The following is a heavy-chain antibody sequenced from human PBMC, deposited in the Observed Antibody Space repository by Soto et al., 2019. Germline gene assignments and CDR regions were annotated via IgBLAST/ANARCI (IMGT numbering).Heavy chain of an antibody. V-gene: IGHV3-23*01. D-gene: IGHD2-21*01. CDR3: TSRVFPAY. J-gene: IGHJ4*02. CDR1: GFTFSSYA. Sequence: GGSLRLCCVASGFTFSSYAMSWVRQAPGKGLEWVSGVISSGGKTYYADSVKGRFTISRDNSKNTLYLEMSSLRAEDTAVYFCTSRVFPAYWGQGTLVTVSS. CDR2: VISSGGKT.